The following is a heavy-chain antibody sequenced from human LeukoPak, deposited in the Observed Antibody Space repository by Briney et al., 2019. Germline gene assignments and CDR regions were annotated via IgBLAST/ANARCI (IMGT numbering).Heavy chain of an antibody. V-gene: IGHV4-59*01. J-gene: IGHJ1*01. CDR2: IYYSGST. CDR1: GGSISSYY. Sequence: SETLSLTCTVSGGSISSYYWSWIRQPPGKGLEWIGYIYYSGSTNYNPSLKSRVTISVDTSKNQFSLKLSSVTAADTAVYYCARGNKQWLVYSAGYFQHWGQGTLVTVSS. D-gene: IGHD6-19*01. CDR3: ARGNKQWLVYSAGYFQH.